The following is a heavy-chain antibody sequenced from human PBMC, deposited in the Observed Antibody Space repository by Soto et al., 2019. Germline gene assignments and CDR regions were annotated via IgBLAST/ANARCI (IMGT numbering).Heavy chain of an antibody. D-gene: IGHD6-19*01. Sequence: PGGSLRLSCAASGFTFSTYGINWVRQAPGKGLEWVSGISGSGDSTYYADSVKGRFTVSRDNSKNTLYLQMNSLRAEDTAVFYCAKERSSGWSFDYWGQGTLVTVSS. CDR1: GFTFSTYG. CDR3: AKERSSGWSFDY. V-gene: IGHV3-23*01. J-gene: IGHJ4*02. CDR2: ISGSGDST.